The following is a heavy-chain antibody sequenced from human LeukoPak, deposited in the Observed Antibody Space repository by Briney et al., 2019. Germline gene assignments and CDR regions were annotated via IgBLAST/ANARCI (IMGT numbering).Heavy chain of an antibody. J-gene: IGHJ4*02. CDR2: INYHGNEN. V-gene: IGHV3-7*01. D-gene: IGHD2-21*02. CDR1: GFTFSDYW. Sequence: PGGSLRLSCAASGFTFSDYWMQWARQAPGKGLEWVANINYHGNENYLIDSVKGRFTISRDNAKNSLFLQMNSLRAEDTAVYYCSRGDPDYWGQGTLVAVSS. CDR3: SRGDPDY.